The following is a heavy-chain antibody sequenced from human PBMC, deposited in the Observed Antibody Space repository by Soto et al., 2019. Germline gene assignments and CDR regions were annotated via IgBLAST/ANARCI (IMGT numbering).Heavy chain of an antibody. J-gene: IGHJ4*02. V-gene: IGHV4-4*07. CDR1: GGSLNGYY. CDR2: IYTSGTT. CDR3: ARDSVGISSPGVY. Sequence: QGQLQESGPGLVKPAETLSLTCTVSGGSLNGYYWTWIRQPAGQGLEWIGRIYTSGTTSYHPSLKSRVTMSLDTSKNQVSLRLTSVTASDTAVYYCARDSVGISSPGVYWGRGTLVTVSS. D-gene: IGHD1-26*01.